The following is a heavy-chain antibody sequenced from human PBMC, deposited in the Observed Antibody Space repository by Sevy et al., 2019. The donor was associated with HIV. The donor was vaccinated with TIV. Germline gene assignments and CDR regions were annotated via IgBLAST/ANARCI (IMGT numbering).Heavy chain of an antibody. V-gene: IGHV1-69*13. Sequence: ASVKVSCKASGGTFSSYAISWVRQAPGQGLEWMGRIIPIFGTANYAQKFQGRVTITADESTSTAYMELSSLRSEDTAVYYCARDGGRDIVVVPASGRRNDAFDIWGQWTMVTVSS. CDR3: ARDGGRDIVVVPASGRRNDAFDI. J-gene: IGHJ3*02. CDR2: IIPIFGTA. CDR1: GGTFSSYA. D-gene: IGHD2-2*01.